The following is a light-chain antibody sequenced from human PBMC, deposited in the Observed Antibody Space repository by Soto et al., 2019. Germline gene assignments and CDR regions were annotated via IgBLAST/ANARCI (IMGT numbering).Light chain of an antibody. J-gene: IGLJ1*01. Sequence: QSALTQPASVSGSPGQSITISCTGTNSDVGGYNYVSWYQQHPGKAPKVIVYEVTNRPSGVSNRFSASKSGSTASLTISGLQAEDEADYYCSSYTSSSTLVFGTGTKVTV. V-gene: IGLV2-14*01. CDR3: SSYTSSSTLV. CDR1: NSDVGGYNY. CDR2: EVT.